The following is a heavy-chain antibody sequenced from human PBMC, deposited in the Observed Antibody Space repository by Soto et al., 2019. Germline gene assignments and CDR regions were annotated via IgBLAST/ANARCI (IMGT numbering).Heavy chain of an antibody. J-gene: IGHJ4*02. CDR3: ARDSGGADYFDY. V-gene: IGHV4-59*01. CDR1: GGSISSYY. CDR2: IYYSGST. D-gene: IGHD2-15*01. Sequence: SEILSLTCTVSGGSISSYYWSWIRQPPGKGLEWIGYIYYSGSTNYNPSLKSRVTISVDTSKNQFSLKLSSVTAADTAVYYCARDSGGADYFDYWGQGTLVTVSS.